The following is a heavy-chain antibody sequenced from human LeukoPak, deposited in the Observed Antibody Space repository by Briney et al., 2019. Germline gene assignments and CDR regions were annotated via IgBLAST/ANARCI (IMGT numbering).Heavy chain of an antibody. D-gene: IGHD6-13*01. J-gene: IGHJ6*02. CDR1: GSSISSYY. V-gene: IGHV4-59*01. CDR3: ARFKAAAIYYYYYGMDV. CDR2: IYYSGST. Sequence: KSSETLSLTCTVSGSSISSYYWSWIRQPPGKGLEWIGYIYYSGSTNYNPSLKSRVTISVDTSKNQFSLKLSSVTAADTAVYYCARFKAAAIYYYYYGMDVWGQGTTVTVSS.